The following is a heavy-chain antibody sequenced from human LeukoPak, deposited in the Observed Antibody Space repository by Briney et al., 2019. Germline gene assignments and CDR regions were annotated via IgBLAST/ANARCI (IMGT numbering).Heavy chain of an antibody. V-gene: IGHV4-59*01. CDR2: FHSSGSA. J-gene: IGHJ4*02. CDR1: GGSISGYT. Sequence: PSETLSLTCAVSGGSISGYTWSWTRQPPGKGLEWIGHFHSSGSANYNPSLKSRVTISVDTSKHQFSLRLSSVTAADTAVYYCAGTHVSRFDYWGRGTLVTVSS. D-gene: IGHD3-16*01. CDR3: AGTHVSRFDY.